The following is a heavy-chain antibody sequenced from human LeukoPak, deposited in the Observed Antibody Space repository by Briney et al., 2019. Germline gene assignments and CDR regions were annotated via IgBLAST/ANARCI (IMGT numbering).Heavy chain of an antibody. D-gene: IGHD3-10*01. CDR1: GFTFSSYA. CDR2: ISHDGSNK. Sequence: GGSLRLSCAASGFTFSSYAMHWVRQAPGKGLEWVAVISHDGSNKYYADSVKGRFTISRDNSKNTLYLQMNSLRAEDTAVCYCATDITMVRGVSYGMDVWGQGTTVTVSS. V-gene: IGHV3-30-3*01. J-gene: IGHJ6*02. CDR3: ATDITMVRGVSYGMDV.